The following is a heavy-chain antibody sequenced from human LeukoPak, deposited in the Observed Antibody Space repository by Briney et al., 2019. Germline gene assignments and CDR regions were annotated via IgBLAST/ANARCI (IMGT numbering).Heavy chain of an antibody. J-gene: IGHJ5*02. Sequence: SETLSLTCTVSGGSISSYYWSWIRQPPGKGLEWIGYIYYSGSTNYNPSLKSRVTISVDTSKNQFSLKLSSVTAADTAVYYCARAAASGYSSSWYPRWFDPWGQGTLVTVFS. CDR2: IYYSGST. CDR1: GGSISSYY. D-gene: IGHD6-13*01. CDR3: ARAAASGYSSSWYPRWFDP. V-gene: IGHV4-59*01.